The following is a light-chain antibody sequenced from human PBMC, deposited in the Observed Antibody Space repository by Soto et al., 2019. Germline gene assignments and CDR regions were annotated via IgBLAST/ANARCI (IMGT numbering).Light chain of an antibody. CDR1: SSDVGGYNF. CDR2: EVS. CDR3: SSYAGSVL. J-gene: IGLJ2*01. Sequence: QSVLTQPPSASGSPGQSVTISCTGTSSDVGGYNFVSWYQQHPGKAPKLMIYEVSKRPSGVPDRLSGSKSGNTASLTVSGLQAEDEADYYCSSYAGSVLFGGGTKLTVL. V-gene: IGLV2-8*01.